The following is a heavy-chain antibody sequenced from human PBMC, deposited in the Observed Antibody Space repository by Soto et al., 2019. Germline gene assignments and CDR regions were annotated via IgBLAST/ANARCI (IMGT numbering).Heavy chain of an antibody. J-gene: IGHJ6*02. CDR2: IYYSGST. D-gene: IGHD6-6*01. CDR1: GGSISSYY. CDR3: ARRGQLVWRGGVHYYYGMDV. V-gene: IGHV4-59*01. Sequence: SETLSLTCTVSGGSISSYYWSWIRQPPGKGLEWIGYIYYSGSTNYNPSLKSRVTISVDTSKNQFSLKLSPVTAADTAVYYCARRGQLVWRGGVHYYYGMDVWGQGTTVTVSS.